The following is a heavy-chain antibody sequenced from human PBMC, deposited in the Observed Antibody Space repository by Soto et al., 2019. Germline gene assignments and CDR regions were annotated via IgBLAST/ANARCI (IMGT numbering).Heavy chain of an antibody. Sequence: GESLKISCAASGFTFSSYAMSWVRQAPGKGLEWVSAISGSGGSTYYADSVKGRFTISRDNSKNTLYLQMNSLRAEDTAVYYCAKIRPEYYDSSGYFHNSRLGYYYGMDVWGQGTTVTVSS. CDR1: GFTFSSYA. D-gene: IGHD3-22*01. CDR2: ISGSGGST. V-gene: IGHV3-23*01. J-gene: IGHJ6*02. CDR3: AKIRPEYYDSSGYFHNSRLGYYYGMDV.